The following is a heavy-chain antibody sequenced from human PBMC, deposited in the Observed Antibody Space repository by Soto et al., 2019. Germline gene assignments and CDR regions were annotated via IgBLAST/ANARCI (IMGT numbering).Heavy chain of an antibody. CDR1: GFTFSSYA. V-gene: IGHV3-23*01. Sequence: PGGSLRLSCAASGFTFSSYAMSWVRQAPGKGLEWVSAISGSGGSTYYADSVKGRFTISRDNSKNTLYLQMNSLRAEDTAVYYCAKDRDVLLWFGELDYWGQGTLVTVSS. CDR2: ISGSGGST. CDR3: AKDRDVLLWFGELDY. J-gene: IGHJ4*02. D-gene: IGHD3-10*01.